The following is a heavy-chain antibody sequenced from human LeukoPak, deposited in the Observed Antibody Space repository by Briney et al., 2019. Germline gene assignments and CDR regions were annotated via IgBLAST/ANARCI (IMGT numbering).Heavy chain of an antibody. J-gene: IGHJ4*02. Sequence: SETLSLTCTVSGGSISSYYWSWIRQPPGKGLEWIGFIYYSGSTNYNPSLKSRVIISVDKSKNQFSLKLSSVTAADTAVYYCARAGYSSYFDYWGQGTLVTVSS. CDR3: ARAGYSSYFDY. CDR2: IYYSGST. V-gene: IGHV4-59*12. CDR1: GGSISSYY. D-gene: IGHD5-18*01.